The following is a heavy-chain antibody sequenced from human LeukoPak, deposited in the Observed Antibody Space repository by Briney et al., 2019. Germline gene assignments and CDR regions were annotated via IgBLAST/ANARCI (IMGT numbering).Heavy chain of an antibody. V-gene: IGHV4-39*07. Sequence: SETLSFTCTVSGGSISSSSYYWGWIRQPPGKGLEWIGSIYYSGSTYYNPSLKSRVTISVDTSKNQFSLKLSSVTAADTAVYYCARDLLLMYSSVDLSWFDPWGQGTLVTVSS. CDR3: ARDLLLMYSSVDLSWFDP. CDR1: GGSISSSSYY. J-gene: IGHJ5*02. CDR2: IYYSGST. D-gene: IGHD6-19*01.